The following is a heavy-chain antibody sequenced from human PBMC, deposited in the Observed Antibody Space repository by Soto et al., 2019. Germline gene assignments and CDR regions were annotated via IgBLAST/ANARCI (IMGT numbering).Heavy chain of an antibody. J-gene: IGHJ4*02. CDR1: GFTFSSYG. Sequence: GGSLRLSCAASGFTFSSYGMHWVRQAPGKGLEWVAVISYDGSNKYYADSVKGRFTISGDNSKNTLYLQMNSLRAEDTAVYYCAKERHYYDSSGFDYWGQGTLVTVSS. CDR2: ISYDGSNK. CDR3: AKERHYYDSSGFDY. V-gene: IGHV3-30*18. D-gene: IGHD3-22*01.